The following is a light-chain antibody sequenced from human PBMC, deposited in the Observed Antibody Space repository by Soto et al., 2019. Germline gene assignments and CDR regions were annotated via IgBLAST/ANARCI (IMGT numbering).Light chain of an antibody. CDR2: GAS. CDR1: QSVSSSY. V-gene: IGKV3-20*01. CDR3: QQYGSSPLA. Sequence: EIVLTQSPGTLSLSPGERATLSCRASQSVSSSYLAWYQQNPGQAPRLLVYGASSRATGIPDRFSGSGSGTDFPLTISRLEPEDFAVYYCQQYGSSPLAFGQGTKVEIK. J-gene: IGKJ1*01.